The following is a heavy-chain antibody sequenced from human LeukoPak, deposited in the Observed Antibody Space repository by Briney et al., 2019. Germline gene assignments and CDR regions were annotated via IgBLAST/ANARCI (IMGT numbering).Heavy chain of an antibody. CDR2: IYYSGST. Sequence: PSETLSLTCTVSGGSISSYYWSWIRQPPGKGLEWIGYIYYSGSTNYNPPLKSRVTISVDTSKNQFSLKLSSVTAADTAVYYCARVPSPIRFLTNYYMDVWGKGTTVTVSS. J-gene: IGHJ6*03. D-gene: IGHD3-3*01. CDR3: ARVPSPIRFLTNYYMDV. V-gene: IGHV4-59*01. CDR1: GGSISSYY.